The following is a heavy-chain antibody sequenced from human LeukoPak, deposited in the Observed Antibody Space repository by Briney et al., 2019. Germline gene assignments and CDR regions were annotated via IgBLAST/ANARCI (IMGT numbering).Heavy chain of an antibody. J-gene: IGHJ4*02. CDR1: GFTFSSSA. V-gene: IGHV3-23*01. CDR3: ARDAGSYFNPDY. D-gene: IGHD3-10*01. CDR2: ISGSGSGGST. Sequence: GGSLRLSCAASGFTFSSSAMSWVRQAPGKGLEWVSSISGSGSGGSTYYADSVKGRFTISRDNSKNTLYLQMNSLRAEDTAVYYCARDAGSYFNPDYWGQGTLVTVSS.